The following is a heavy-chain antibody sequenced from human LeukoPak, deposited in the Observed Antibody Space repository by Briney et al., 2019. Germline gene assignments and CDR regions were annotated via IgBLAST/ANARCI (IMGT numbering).Heavy chain of an antibody. Sequence: GGSLRLSCAASGFTFSSYSMNWVRQAPGKGLEWVSSISSSSSYIYYADSVKGRFTISRDNAKNTLYLQMNSLRAEDTAVYYCARDRGGWYFDYWGQGTLVTVSS. D-gene: IGHD6-19*01. CDR2: ISSSSSYI. J-gene: IGHJ4*02. CDR3: ARDRGGWYFDY. CDR1: GFTFSSYS. V-gene: IGHV3-21*01.